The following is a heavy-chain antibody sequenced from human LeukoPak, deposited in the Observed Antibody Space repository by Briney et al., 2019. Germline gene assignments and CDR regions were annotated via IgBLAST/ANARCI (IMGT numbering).Heavy chain of an antibody. CDR3: ARASWYYDSSGYYYYYYGMDV. V-gene: IGHV4-30-2*01. CDR2: IYHSGST. CDR1: GGYISSGGYS. Sequence: SETLSLTCAVSGGYISSGGYSWSWIRQPPGKGLEWIGYIYHSGSTYYNPSLKSRVTISVDRSKNQFSLKLSSVTAADTAVYYCARASWYYDSSGYYYYYYGMDVWGQGTTVTVSS. J-gene: IGHJ6*02. D-gene: IGHD3-22*01.